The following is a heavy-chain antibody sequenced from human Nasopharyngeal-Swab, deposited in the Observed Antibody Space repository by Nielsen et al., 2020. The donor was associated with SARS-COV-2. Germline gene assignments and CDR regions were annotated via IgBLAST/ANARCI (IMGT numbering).Heavy chain of an antibody. V-gene: IGHV3-30*04. Sequence: GESLKISCAASGFTFSSYAMHWVRQAPGKGLEWVAVISYDGSNKYYADPVKGRFTISRDNSKNTLYLQMNSLRAEDTAVYYCAAEATGTDAFDIWGQGTMVTVSS. CDR1: GFTFSSYA. CDR3: AAEATGTDAFDI. D-gene: IGHD6-13*01. CDR2: ISYDGSNK. J-gene: IGHJ3*02.